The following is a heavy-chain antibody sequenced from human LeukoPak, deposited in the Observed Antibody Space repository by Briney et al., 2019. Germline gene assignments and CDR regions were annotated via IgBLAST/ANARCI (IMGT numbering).Heavy chain of an antibody. D-gene: IGHD3-22*01. V-gene: IGHV4-34*01. J-gene: IGHJ4*02. Sequence: SETLSLTCAVYGGSFSGYYWSWIRQPPGKGLEWIGEINHSGSTNYNPSLKSRVTISVDTSKNQFSLKLSSVTAADTAVYYCARQPDSSGYYPFDYWGQGTLVTVSS. CDR3: ARQPDSSGYYPFDY. CDR1: GGSFSGYY. CDR2: INHSGST.